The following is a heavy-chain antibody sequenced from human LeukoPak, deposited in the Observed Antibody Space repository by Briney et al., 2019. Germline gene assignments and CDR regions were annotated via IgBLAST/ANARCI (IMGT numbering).Heavy chain of an antibody. CDR3: ARRSASGDAFDI. V-gene: IGHV1-18*04. J-gene: IGHJ3*02. CDR2: ISAYNGNT. Sequence: ASVKVSCKASGYTFTGYYMHWVRQAPGQGLEWMGWISAYNGNTNYAQKLQGRVTMTTDTSTSTAYMELRSLRSDDTAVYYCARRSASGDAFDIWGQGTMVTVSS. CDR1: GYTFTGYY.